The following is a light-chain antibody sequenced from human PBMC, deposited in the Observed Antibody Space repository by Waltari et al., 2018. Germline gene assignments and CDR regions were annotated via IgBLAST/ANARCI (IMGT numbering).Light chain of an antibody. J-gene: IGKJ1*01. CDR2: WAS. V-gene: IGKV4-1*01. CDR3: QQYLTTPQT. Sequence: DIVMTQSPDSLAVSLGERATINCKSSQSVCYSPNNMNYLTWYQQKPGQPPKLLISWASIREPGVPDRFSGSGSGTDFTLTISSLQAEDVAVYYCQQYLTTPQTFGQGTKVEIK. CDR1: QSVCYSPNNMNY.